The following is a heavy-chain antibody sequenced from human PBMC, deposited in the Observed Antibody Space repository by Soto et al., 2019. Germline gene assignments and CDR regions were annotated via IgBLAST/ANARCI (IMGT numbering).Heavy chain of an antibody. CDR3: ASGFDGGNHT. J-gene: IGHJ4*02. CDR2: IYHSGST. Sequence: QLQLQESGSGLVKPSQTLSLTCAVSGGSISSGGYSWSWIRQPPGKGLEWIGYIYHSGSTYYNPSLKSRVTIAGNRSKNQFSLKMSSVTAADTAVYYCASGFDGGNHTGGQGTLVTVSS. CDR1: GGSISSGGYS. D-gene: IGHD2-15*01. V-gene: IGHV4-30-2*01.